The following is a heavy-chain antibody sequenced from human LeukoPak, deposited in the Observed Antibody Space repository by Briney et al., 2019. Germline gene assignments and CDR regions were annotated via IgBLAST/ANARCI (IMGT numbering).Heavy chain of an antibody. CDR2: ISSSGGST. CDR1: GFSPSSYA. D-gene: IGHD3-22*01. CDR3: AKLERYDSSGLDY. J-gene: IGHJ4*02. Sequence: GGSLRLSCAASGFSPSSYAMSWVRQAPGNGLEWVSTISSSGGSTYYADSVKGRFTIARDNSKRTLYLQMNSLRAEDTAVYYCAKLERYDSSGLDYWGQGTLVTVSS. V-gene: IGHV3-23*01.